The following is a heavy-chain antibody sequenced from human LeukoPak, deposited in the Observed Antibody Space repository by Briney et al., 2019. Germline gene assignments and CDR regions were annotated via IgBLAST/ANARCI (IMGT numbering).Heavy chain of an antibody. CDR1: GYTFTSYY. CDR3: ARGRGYSYGFDRWYYYYYMDV. J-gene: IGHJ6*03. Sequence: ASVKVSCKASGYTFTSYYMHWVRQAPGQGLEWMGIINPSGGSTSYAQKFQGRVTMTRDTSTSTVYMELSSLRSEDTAVYDCARGRGYSYGFDRWYYYYYMDVWGKGTTVTVSS. D-gene: IGHD5-18*01. CDR2: INPSGGST. V-gene: IGHV1-46*01.